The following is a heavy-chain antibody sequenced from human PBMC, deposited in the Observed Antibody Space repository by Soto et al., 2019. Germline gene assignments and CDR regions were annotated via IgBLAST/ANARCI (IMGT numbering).Heavy chain of an antibody. CDR2: ISGSGGST. Sequence: PGGSLRLSCAASGFTFSSYAMSWVRQAPGKGLEWVSAISGSGGSTYYADSVKGRFTISRDNSKNTLYLQMNSLRAEDTAVYYCAKDPVDVLRVVIPFHYRGQGTLVTGSS. CDR1: GFTFSSYA. J-gene: IGHJ4*02. D-gene: IGHD3-3*01. V-gene: IGHV3-23*01. CDR3: AKDPVDVLRVVIPFHY.